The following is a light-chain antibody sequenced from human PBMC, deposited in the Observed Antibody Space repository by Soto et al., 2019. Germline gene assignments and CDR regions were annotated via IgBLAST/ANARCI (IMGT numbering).Light chain of an antibody. Sequence: DIQMTQSPSTLSGSVGDRVTITCRASQTISSCLAWYQQKPGKAPKLLIYKASTLKSGVPSRFSGSGSGTEFTLTIRSLQPDDFATYYYQHYNSYSEAFGQGTKVELK. V-gene: IGKV1-5*03. CDR2: KAS. CDR3: QHYNSYSEA. CDR1: QTISSC. J-gene: IGKJ1*01.